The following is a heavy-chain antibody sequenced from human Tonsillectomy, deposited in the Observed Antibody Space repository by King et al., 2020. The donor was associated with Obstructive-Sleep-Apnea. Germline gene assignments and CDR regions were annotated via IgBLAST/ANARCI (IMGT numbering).Heavy chain of an antibody. CDR1: GFTFDDYT. J-gene: IGHJ4*02. CDR2: LCWGGVST. CDR3: AKDRMGSSSWYDY. Sequence: VQLVESGGVVVQPGGSLRLSCVASGFTFDDYTMHWVRPAPREGLEWVSLLCWGGVSTYYADSVKGRFTISRDNSKNSLYLQMNSLRTEDTALYYCAKDRMGSSSWYDYWGQGTLVTVSS. V-gene: IGHV3-43*01. D-gene: IGHD6-13*01.